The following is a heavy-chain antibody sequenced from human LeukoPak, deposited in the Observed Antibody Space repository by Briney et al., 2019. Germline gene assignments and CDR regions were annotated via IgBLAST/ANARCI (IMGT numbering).Heavy chain of an antibody. CDR1: GFTFASYA. CDR2: FLGDGDNT. V-gene: IGHV3-23*01. D-gene: IGHD1-26*01. J-gene: IGHJ4*02. Sequence: GGSLRLSCAASGFTFASYAMSGVREAPGKGLEWVSSFLGDGDNTFYAGSVQGRFTISRDNSKNTLYLQMNSLRAEDTAVYYCAKASIVGATGVFDYWGQGTLVTVSS. CDR3: AKASIVGATGVFDY.